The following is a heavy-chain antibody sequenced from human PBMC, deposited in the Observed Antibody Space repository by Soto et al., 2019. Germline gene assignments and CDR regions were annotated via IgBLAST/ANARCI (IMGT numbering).Heavy chain of an antibody. CDR3: ARGWFGPDV. CDR2: IDNAGTDS. V-gene: IGHV3-74*01. J-gene: IGHJ6*04. D-gene: IGHD3-10*01. CDR1: GFTLSGRS. Sequence: EVQLVESGGGLVQPGGSLRLSCAASGFTLSGRSMHWVRQAPGEGLVWVSGIDNAGTDSTYADSVKGRFTSSRDNAKNMLYLQMNSLRVEDTAVYYCARGWFGPDVWGKGTTVTVSS.